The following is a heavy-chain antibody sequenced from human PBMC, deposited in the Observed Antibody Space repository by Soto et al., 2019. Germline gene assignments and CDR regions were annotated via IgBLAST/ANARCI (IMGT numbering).Heavy chain of an antibody. CDR2: ISGSGVNT. J-gene: IGHJ4*01. V-gene: IGHV3-23*01. D-gene: IGHD1-26*01. Sequence: EVQLLESGGDLVQPGGSLRLSCAASGLIFSDYAMSLVRQAPGKGLECVACISGSGVNTFSADSVKGRFTISRDNSKNTFSLHMFYLRVEDTAVYFCAKDRFAIVGPVDYCDNGTLVTVSS. CDR1: GLIFSDYA. CDR3: AKDRFAIVGPVDY.